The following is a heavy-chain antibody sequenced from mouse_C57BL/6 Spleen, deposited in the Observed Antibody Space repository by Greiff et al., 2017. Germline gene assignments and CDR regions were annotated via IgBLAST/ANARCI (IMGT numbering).Heavy chain of an antibody. V-gene: IGHV1-66*01. Sequence: VQLQQSGPELVKPGASVKISCKASGYSFTSYYIHWVKQRPGQGLEWIGWIYPGSGNTKYNEKFKGKATLTADTSSSTAYMQLSSLTSEDSAVYYCARWDYSNYSYYFDYWGQGTTLTVSS. CDR1: GYSFTSYY. CDR3: ARWDYSNYSYYFDY. CDR2: IYPGSGNT. J-gene: IGHJ2*01. D-gene: IGHD2-5*01.